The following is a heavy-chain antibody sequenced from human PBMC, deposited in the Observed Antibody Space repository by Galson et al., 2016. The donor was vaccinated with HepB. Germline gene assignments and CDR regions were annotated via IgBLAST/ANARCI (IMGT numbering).Heavy chain of an antibody. D-gene: IGHD1-14*01. Sequence: SLRLSCAASGVAFTSYAMTWVRQAPGEGLEWVAGISGSGASTYYGDSMKGRFTISRDNSMNTVYLQINGLRGDDTAVYYCAKDRTPAIPTGRFDYWGQGTLVTVSS. CDR2: ISGSGAST. V-gene: IGHV3-23*01. CDR3: AKDRTPAIPTGRFDY. CDR1: GVAFTSYA. J-gene: IGHJ4*02.